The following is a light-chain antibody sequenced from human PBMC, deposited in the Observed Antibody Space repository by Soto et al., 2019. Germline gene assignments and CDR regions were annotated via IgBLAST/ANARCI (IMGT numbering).Light chain of an antibody. CDR1: KLGDKY. Sequence: SYELTQPPSVSVSPGQTAIITCSGDKLGDKYVCWYQQKPGQSPVLVIYQDTKRPSGIPERFSGSNSGNTATLTISGTQAMDEADYYCQAWDSSTAVFGTGTKLTVL. J-gene: IGLJ1*01. V-gene: IGLV3-1*01. CDR2: QDT. CDR3: QAWDSSTAV.